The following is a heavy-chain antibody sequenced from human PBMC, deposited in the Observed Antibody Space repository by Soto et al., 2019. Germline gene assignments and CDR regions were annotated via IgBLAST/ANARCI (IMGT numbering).Heavy chain of an antibody. CDR2: IWYDGSKE. Sequence: QVHLVESGGGVVQPGTSLRLSCEASGFTFSGFGTHWVRQTPGKGLEWVAVIWYDGSKEYFADCVKGRFTISRDNSKNALYLQMNSLRAEDSAIYYCARGRGGSYGGNSAHYDVWGQGTLVTVSS. D-gene: IGHD4-17*01. CDR3: ARGRGGSYGGNSAHYDV. V-gene: IGHV3-33*01. J-gene: IGHJ3*01. CDR1: GFTFSGFG.